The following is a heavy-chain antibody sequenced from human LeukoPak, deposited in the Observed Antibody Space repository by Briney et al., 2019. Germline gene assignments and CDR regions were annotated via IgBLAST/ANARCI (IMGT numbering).Heavy chain of an antibody. D-gene: IGHD1-26*01. CDR1: GYTYSSYG. J-gene: IGHJ4*02. CDR3: AREAIVGANTYFDY. V-gene: IGHV1-18*01. CDR2: INGYKGNT. Sequence: ASVKVSCKASGYTYSSYGISWVRQAPGQGLEWMGWINGYKGNTNYAQKLRGRVTMTTDTSTSTAYMELRSLRSDDTAVYYCAREAIVGANTYFDYWGQGALVTVSS.